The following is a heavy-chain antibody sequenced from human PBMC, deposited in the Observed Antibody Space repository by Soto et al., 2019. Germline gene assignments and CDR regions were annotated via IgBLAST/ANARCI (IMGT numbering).Heavy chain of an antibody. Sequence: SGPTLVNPTQTLTLTCTFSGFSLRTPGMRVSWIRQPPGKALDWLARIDWDDDKSYSTSLKTSLTNSKDTSKNQVVLTMTYMGPGDTATYYGARTAGYYRGRHFDNWGQGILVTVSS. CDR2: IDWDDDK. CDR3: ARTAGYYRGRHFDN. CDR1: GFSLRTPGMR. V-gene: IGHV2-70*04. J-gene: IGHJ4*02. D-gene: IGHD2-15*01.